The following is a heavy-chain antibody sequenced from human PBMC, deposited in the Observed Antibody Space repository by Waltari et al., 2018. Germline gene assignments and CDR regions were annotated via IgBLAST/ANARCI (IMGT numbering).Heavy chain of an antibody. Sequence: EVQLVQSGAEVKKPEESLRSSREGSGYSFTIHWISWVRQLPGKGLEWVGRIDPSDSFRNSGPAFEGHVTISVDQSLRTAYLQWDSLKASDTAIYYCVRHRTTYPLEIDYWGQGTLVTVSS. D-gene: IGHD2-2*01. V-gene: IGHV5-10-1*01. CDR2: IDPSDSFR. CDR1: GYSFTIHW. J-gene: IGHJ4*02. CDR3: VRHRTTYPLEIDY.